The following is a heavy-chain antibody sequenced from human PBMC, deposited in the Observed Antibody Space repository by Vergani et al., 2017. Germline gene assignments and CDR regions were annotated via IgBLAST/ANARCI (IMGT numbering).Heavy chain of an antibody. J-gene: IGHJ6*03. CDR1: GGPFSSYA. Sequence: QVQLVQSGAEVKKPGSSVKVPCKASGGPFSSYALSWVRPAPGQGLEWMGGIIPIFGTANYAQKFQGRVTITADESTSTAYMELSSLRSEDTAVYYCARGSSXREVPRKKQDDYYYYMDVWGKGTTVTVSS. CDR2: IIPIFGTA. V-gene: IGHV1-69*01. CDR3: ARGSSXREVPRKKQDDYYYYMDV.